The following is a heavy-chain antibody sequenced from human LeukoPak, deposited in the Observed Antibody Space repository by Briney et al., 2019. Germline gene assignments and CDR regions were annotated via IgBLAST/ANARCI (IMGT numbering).Heavy chain of an antibody. Sequence: SETLSLTCAVSGGSISSGDYSWSWVRQPPGKGLEWIGYIYHTGGTFYNPSLKSRVTMSADRSKNQFSLKLSSVTAADTAVYYCARGWGYFDFWGQGTLLTVSS. CDR3: ARGWGYFDF. CDR2: IYHTGGT. V-gene: IGHV4-30-2*01. J-gene: IGHJ4*02. CDR1: GGSISSGDYS. D-gene: IGHD3-16*01.